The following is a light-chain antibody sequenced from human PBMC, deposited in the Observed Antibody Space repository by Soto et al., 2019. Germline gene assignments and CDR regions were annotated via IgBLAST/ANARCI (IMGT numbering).Light chain of an antibody. CDR2: GAS. CDR1: QSVGSN. CDR3: QQYYNWPRT. V-gene: IGKV3-15*01. J-gene: IGKJ1*01. Sequence: EIVMTQSQAPLSVSPGERATLSCRASQSVGSNLAWYQQKPGQAPRLLIYGASTRATGIPARFTGSGSGTEFTLTISSLQSEDFAVYYCQQYYNWPRTFGQGTKGDNK.